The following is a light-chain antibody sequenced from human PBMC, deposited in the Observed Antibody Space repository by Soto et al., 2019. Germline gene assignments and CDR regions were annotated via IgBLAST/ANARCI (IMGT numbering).Light chain of an antibody. CDR3: QKQKRWTPT. CDR2: GAS. CDR1: QSVSIL. Sequence: EIVMTQSPATLSVSPGERATLSCRASQSVSILLARYQQKPGQAPRLLIYGASTRATGIPARFSGSGSGTEFTLIISSLHAEDLAVYYRQKQKRWTPTFCGGTKADIK. J-gene: IGKJ4*01. V-gene: IGKV3-15*01.